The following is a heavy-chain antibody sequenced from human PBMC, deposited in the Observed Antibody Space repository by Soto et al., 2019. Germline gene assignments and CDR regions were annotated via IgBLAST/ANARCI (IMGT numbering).Heavy chain of an antibody. CDR3: ARSYNYGSYWYFDL. J-gene: IGHJ2*01. CDR1: GYTFSDYG. D-gene: IGHD3-10*01. V-gene: IGHV1-18*04. Sequence: ASVKVSCKASGYTFSDYGITWVRQAPGQGLEWMGWISISSGNTHFEESLQGRVTMTSDKTSTAYMELWRLRSDDSAMYYCARSYNYGSYWYFDLWGRGTLVTVS. CDR2: ISISSGNT.